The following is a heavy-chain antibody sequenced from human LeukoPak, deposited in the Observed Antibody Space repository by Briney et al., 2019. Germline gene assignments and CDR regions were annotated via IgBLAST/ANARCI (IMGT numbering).Heavy chain of an antibody. D-gene: IGHD2-2*01. CDR3: ARGRTGYQLLPTKKNYSYYYVDV. CDR1: GGSITNYY. J-gene: IGHJ6*03. V-gene: IGHV4-59*12. CDR2: IHYSGST. Sequence: PSETLSLTCTVSGGSITNYYWSWIRQPPGKGLEWIGYIHYSGSTKYKSSLKSRVTISVDTSKNQFSLKLSSVTAADTAMYFCARGRTGYQLLPTKKNYSYYYVDVWGKGTSVTVSS.